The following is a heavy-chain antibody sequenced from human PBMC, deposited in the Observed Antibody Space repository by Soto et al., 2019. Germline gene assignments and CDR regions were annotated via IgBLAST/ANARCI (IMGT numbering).Heavy chain of an antibody. J-gene: IGHJ5*02. CDR3: AREARWGWFDP. CDR1: GGSISSYY. D-gene: IGHD6-6*01. CDR2: IYYSGST. V-gene: IGHV4-59*01. Sequence: PSETLSLTCTVSGGSISSYYWSWIRQPPGKGLEWIGYIYYSGSTNYNPSLKSRVTISVDTSKNQFSLKLSSVTAADTAVYYCAREARWGWFDPWGQGTLVTVSS.